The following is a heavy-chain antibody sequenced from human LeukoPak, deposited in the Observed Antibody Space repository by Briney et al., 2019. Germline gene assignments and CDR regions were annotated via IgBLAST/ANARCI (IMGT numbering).Heavy chain of an antibody. CDR3: AKGSYYDSSGAFYLDY. CDR1: GFTFSCYA. Sequence: GGSLRLSCAASGFTFSCYAMSSVRQAPGKGRGWVSGMRGSGDSTYYADCVNGRFTIYRDNSKNTRYVQVNSLATEDTAAYYCAKGSYYDSSGAFYLDYWGQGTLVTVSS. CDR2: MRGSGDST. J-gene: IGHJ4*02. V-gene: IGHV3-23*01. D-gene: IGHD3-22*01.